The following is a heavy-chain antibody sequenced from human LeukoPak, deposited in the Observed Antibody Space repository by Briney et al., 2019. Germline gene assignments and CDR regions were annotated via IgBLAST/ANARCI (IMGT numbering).Heavy chain of an antibody. Sequence: SETLSLTCTVSGGSIRHYHWSWLRHSPRKAPEWIGYIYYSGTTNYNPSLKSRVTISVATSKTQFSLKLSSVTAADTAVYYCARQFGPAEVWGQGTTVTVSS. J-gene: IGHJ6*02. V-gene: IGHV4-59*08. CDR2: IYYSGTT. CDR1: GGSIRHYH. CDR3: ARQFGPAEV. D-gene: IGHD3-10*01.